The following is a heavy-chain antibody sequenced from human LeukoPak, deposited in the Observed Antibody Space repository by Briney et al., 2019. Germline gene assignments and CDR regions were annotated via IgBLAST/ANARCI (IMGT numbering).Heavy chain of an antibody. Sequence: PGGSLRLSCAASGFRFISYWMHWVRQAPGRGLEWVSAIWGGGDRTYYADSVTGRFTISRDNSKNALYLQMNSLRVEDTALYYCARYIQLVPFDYWGQGTPVTVSS. CDR2: IWGGGDRT. D-gene: IGHD4/OR15-4a*01. CDR1: GFRFISYW. J-gene: IGHJ4*02. CDR3: ARYIQLVPFDY. V-gene: IGHV3-23*01.